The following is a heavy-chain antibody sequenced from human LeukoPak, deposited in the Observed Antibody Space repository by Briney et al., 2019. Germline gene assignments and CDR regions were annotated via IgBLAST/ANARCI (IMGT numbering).Heavy chain of an antibody. CDR2: INPSGGST. CDR1: GYPFTSYY. Sequence: ASVKVSCKASGYPFTSYYMHWVRQAPGQGLEWMGIINPSGGSTSYAQKFQGRLTMTRDTSTSTVYMELSSLRSEDTAVYYCARGQYYSDTINYYSRHDAFDIWGRGTMVTVSS. J-gene: IGHJ3*02. D-gene: IGHD3-22*01. CDR3: ARGQYYSDTINYYSRHDAFDI. V-gene: IGHV1-46*01.